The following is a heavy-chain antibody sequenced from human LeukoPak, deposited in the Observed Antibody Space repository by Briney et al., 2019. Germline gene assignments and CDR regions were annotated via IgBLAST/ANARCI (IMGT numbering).Heavy chain of an antibody. Sequence: GGSLRLSCAASGFTFSTYGMHWVRQAPGKGLEWVAVISYDGSNEYYADSVKGRFTISRDNSKNTLYLQMNSLRAEDTAVYYCAEDYSSGYYYDVVFSWFDPWGQGTLVTVSS. CDR3: AEDYSSGYYYDVVFSWFDP. V-gene: IGHV3-30*18. D-gene: IGHD3-22*01. CDR1: GFTFSTYG. J-gene: IGHJ5*02. CDR2: ISYDGSNE.